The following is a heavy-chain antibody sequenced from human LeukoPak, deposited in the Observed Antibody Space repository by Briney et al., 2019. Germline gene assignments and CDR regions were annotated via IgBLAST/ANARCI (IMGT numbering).Heavy chain of an antibody. CDR2: INHSRST. D-gene: IGHD2-2*01. Sequence: SETLSLTCAVYGGSFSGYYWSWIRQPPGKGLEWIGEINHSRSTNYNPSLKSRVTISVDTSKNQFSLKLSSVTAADTAVYYCARIVVVPGPKYNWFDPWGQGTLVTVSS. V-gene: IGHV4-34*01. CDR3: ARIVVVPGPKYNWFDP. CDR1: GGSFSGYY. J-gene: IGHJ5*02.